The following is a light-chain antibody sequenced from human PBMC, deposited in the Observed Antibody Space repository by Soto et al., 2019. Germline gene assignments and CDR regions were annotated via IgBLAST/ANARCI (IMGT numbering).Light chain of an antibody. J-gene: IGLJ1*01. V-gene: IGLV2-14*01. CDR2: DVS. Sequence: QSALTQPASVSGSPGQSITISCTGTSSDVGGYNYVSWYQQHPGKAPKLIIYDVSNRPSRVSNRFSGSKSGNTASLTISGLQAEDEADYYCSSYTTSSTLVVFGTGTKLTVL. CDR3: SSYTTSSTLVV. CDR1: SSDVGGYNY.